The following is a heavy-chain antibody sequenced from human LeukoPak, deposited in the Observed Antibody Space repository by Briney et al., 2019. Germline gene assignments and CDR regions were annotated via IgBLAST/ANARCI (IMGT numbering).Heavy chain of an antibody. V-gene: IGHV3-23*01. CDR3: AKGWDSFGSGTYFSDN. Sequence: GGSLRLSCAASGFTFSSYGMSWVRQAPGKGLEWVSAISGSGGSTYYADSVKGRFTISRDNSKNTLYLQMNSLKVEDTAVYYCAKGWDSFGSGTYFSDNWGQGILVTVSS. CDR2: ISGSGGST. D-gene: IGHD3-10*01. J-gene: IGHJ1*01. CDR1: GFTFSSYG.